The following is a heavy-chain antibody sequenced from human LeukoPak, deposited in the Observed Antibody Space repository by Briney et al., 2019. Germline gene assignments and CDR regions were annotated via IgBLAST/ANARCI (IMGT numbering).Heavy chain of an antibody. J-gene: IGHJ3*02. V-gene: IGHV3-43D*03. D-gene: IGHD2-2*01. CDR2: ITWDGVNT. Sequence: GGSLRLSCAASGFTFNDYTMNWIRQPPGKGLEWVSLITWDGVNTYYADSVKGRFTISRDNNKKSLYLQMNSLRAEDTAVYYCAKGLEDIVVVPAANGASDAFDIWGQGTMVTVSS. CDR3: AKGLEDIVVVPAANGASDAFDI. CDR1: GFTFNDYT.